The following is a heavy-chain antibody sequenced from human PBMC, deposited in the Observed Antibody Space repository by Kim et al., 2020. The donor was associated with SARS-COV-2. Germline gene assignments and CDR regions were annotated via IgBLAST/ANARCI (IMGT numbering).Heavy chain of an antibody. CDR1: GYSFTSYW. V-gene: IGHV5-10-1*01. J-gene: IGHJ5*02. CDR3: ARHGGSSVRNNWFDP. D-gene: IGHD6-6*01. Sequence: GESLKISCKGSGYSFTSYWISWVRQMPGKGLEWVGRIEPSDSYTNYSPSSQGHVTISADKSISTAYLQWSSLKAADTAMYYCARHGGSSVRNNWFDPWGQGTLVSVSS. CDR2: IEPSDSYT.